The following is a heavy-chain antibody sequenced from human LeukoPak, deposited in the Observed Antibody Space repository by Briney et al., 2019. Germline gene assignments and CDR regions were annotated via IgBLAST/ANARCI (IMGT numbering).Heavy chain of an antibody. CDR3: ARDKIAAATTGSSFHH. D-gene: IGHD6-13*01. J-gene: IGHJ1*01. CDR1: GFTFSSYW. Sequence: AGGSLRLSCAVSGFTFSSYWMSWVRQAPGKGLEWVANIKQDGSEIYYLDSVKGRFTISRDNAKNSLYLQMNSLRAEDTAVYYCARDKIAAATTGSSFHHWGQGTLVTVSS. V-gene: IGHV3-7*01. CDR2: IKQDGSEI.